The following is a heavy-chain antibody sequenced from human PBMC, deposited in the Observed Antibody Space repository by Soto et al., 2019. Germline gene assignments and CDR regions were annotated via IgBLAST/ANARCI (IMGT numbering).Heavy chain of an antibody. J-gene: IGHJ4*02. V-gene: IGHV1-18*01. CDR2: VSSYNDNR. CDR1: GYTFTSYG. Sequence: ASVKVSCKASGYTFTSYGISWVRQAPGQGLEWMGWVSSYNDNRVYAQQLQGRVTMTTDKSTGTAYMELRSLRSDDTAVYYCARDLTDIDYWGQGTLVTAPQ. D-gene: IGHD2-15*01. CDR3: ARDLTDIDY.